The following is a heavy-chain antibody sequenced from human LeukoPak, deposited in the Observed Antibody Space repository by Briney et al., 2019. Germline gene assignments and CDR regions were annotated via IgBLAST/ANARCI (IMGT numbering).Heavy chain of an antibody. D-gene: IGHD4-17*01. CDR2: IKQDGSEK. Sequence: GGSLRLSCAASGFTFSSYWMSWVRQAPGKGLEWVANIKQDGSEKYYVDSVKGRFTISRDNVKNSLYLQMNSLRAEDTAVYYCARDLVDYGDYFTHAFDTWGQGTMVTVSS. V-gene: IGHV3-7*03. CDR3: ARDLVDYGDYFTHAFDT. J-gene: IGHJ3*02. CDR1: GFTFSSYW.